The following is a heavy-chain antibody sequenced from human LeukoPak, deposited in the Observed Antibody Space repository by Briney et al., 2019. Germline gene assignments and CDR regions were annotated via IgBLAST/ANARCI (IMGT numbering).Heavy chain of an antibody. Sequence: PSETLSLTCTVSGGSISGSFYYWGWIRQPPGKGLEWIGAIYYSGITYYNPSLKSRVTLSVATSRNQFSLKVTSVTAADTAVYYCARASYYDILTGYYIDAFDIWGQGTMVTVSS. V-gene: IGHV4-39*07. CDR2: IYYSGIT. J-gene: IGHJ3*02. CDR3: ARASYYDILTGYYIDAFDI. CDR1: GGSISGSFYY. D-gene: IGHD3-9*01.